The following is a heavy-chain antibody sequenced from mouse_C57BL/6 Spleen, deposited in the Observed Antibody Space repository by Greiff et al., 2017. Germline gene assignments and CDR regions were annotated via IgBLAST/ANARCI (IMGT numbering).Heavy chain of an antibody. J-gene: IGHJ2*01. D-gene: IGHD1-1*01. CDR2: IYPSDSET. V-gene: IGHV1-61*01. CDR3: ARDYGSSFDY. CDR1: GYTFTSYW. Sequence: QVQLQQPGAELVRPGSSVKLSCKASGYTFTSYWMDWVKQRPGQGLEWIGNIYPSDSETHYNQKFKDKATLTVDKSSSTAYMQRSSLTSEDSAVYYCARDYGSSFDYWGQGTTLTVSS.